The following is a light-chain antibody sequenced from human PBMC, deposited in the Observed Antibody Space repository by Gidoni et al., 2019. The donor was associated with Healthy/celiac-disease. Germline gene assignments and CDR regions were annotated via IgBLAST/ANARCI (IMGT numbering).Light chain of an antibody. CDR2: AAS. Sequence: DIQLTQSPSFLSASVGDRVTITCRASQGISSYLAWYQQKPGKAPKLLIYAASTLQSGVPSRFSGSGSGTEFTLTISSLPPEDFATYYCQQLNSYRATFGGGTKVEIK. CDR3: QQLNSYRAT. V-gene: IGKV1-9*01. J-gene: IGKJ4*01. CDR1: QGISSY.